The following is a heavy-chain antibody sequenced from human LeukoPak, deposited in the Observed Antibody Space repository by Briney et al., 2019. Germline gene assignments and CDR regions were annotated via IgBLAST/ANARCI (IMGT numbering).Heavy chain of an antibody. J-gene: IGHJ4*02. V-gene: IGHV1-3*01. CDR2: INAGNGNT. D-gene: IGHD6-19*01. CDR3: ARVPSGWYEEYFDY. Sequence: ASVKVSCKASGYTFTSYAMHWVRQAPGQRLEWMGWINAGNGNTKYSQKFQGRVTITRDTSASTAYMELSSPRSEDTAVYYCARVPSGWYEEYFDYWGQGTLVTVSS. CDR1: GYTFTSYA.